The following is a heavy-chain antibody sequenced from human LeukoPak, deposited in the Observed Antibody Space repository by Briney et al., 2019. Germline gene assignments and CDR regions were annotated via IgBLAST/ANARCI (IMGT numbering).Heavy chain of an antibody. J-gene: IGHJ3*02. CDR3: ARPSPGDYHDSSGDPVAFDI. Sequence: PSETLSLTCTVSGGSTSSSSYYWGWIRQPPGKGLEWIGSIYYSGSTYYNPSLKSRVTISVDTSKNQFSLKLSSVTAADTAVYYCARPSPGDYHDSSGDPVAFDIWGQGTMVTVSS. CDR1: GGSTSSSSYY. D-gene: IGHD3-22*01. V-gene: IGHV4-39*01. CDR2: IYYSGST.